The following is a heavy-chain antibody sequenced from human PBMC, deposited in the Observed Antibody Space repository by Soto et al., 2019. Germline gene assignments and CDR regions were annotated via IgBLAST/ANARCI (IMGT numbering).Heavy chain of an antibody. CDR2: INHSGST. J-gene: IGHJ6*02. V-gene: IGHV4-34*01. CDR3: ARNVAVTTVYYDSSGPNYYYGMDV. Sequence: SETLSLTCAVYGGSFSGYYWSWIRQPPGKGLEWIGEINHSGSTNYNPSLKSRVTISVDTSKNQFSLKLSSVTAADTAVYYCARNVAVTTVYYDSSGPNYYYGMDVWGQGTTVTVS. CDR1: GGSFSGYY. D-gene: IGHD3-22*01.